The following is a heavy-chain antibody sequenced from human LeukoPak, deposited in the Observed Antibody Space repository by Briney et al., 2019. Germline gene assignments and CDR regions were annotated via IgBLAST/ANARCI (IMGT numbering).Heavy chain of an antibody. V-gene: IGHV1-69*13. J-gene: IGHJ6*02. D-gene: IGHD3-10*01. CDR3: ARLSLSSDYYYYGMDV. Sequence: ASVKVSCKASGGTFSRYAISWARQAPGQGLEWMGGIIPIFGTANYAQKFQGRVTITADESTSTAYMELSSLRSEDTAVYYCARLSLSSDYYYYGMDVWGQGTTVTVSS. CDR1: GGTFSRYA. CDR2: IIPIFGTA.